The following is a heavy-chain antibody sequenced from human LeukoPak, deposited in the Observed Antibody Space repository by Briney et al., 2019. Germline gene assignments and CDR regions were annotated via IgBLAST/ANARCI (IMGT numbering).Heavy chain of an antibody. CDR1: GFTFSGSA. Sequence: GGSLRLSCAASGFTFSGSAMHWVRQASGKGPEWVGRIRSKANSYATAYAASVKGRFTISRDDSKNTAYLQMNSLKTEDTAVYYCTSPVSGSYYRANDYWGQGTLVTVSS. CDR2: IRSKANSYAT. CDR3: TSPVSGSYYRANDY. D-gene: IGHD1-26*01. J-gene: IGHJ4*02. V-gene: IGHV3-73*01.